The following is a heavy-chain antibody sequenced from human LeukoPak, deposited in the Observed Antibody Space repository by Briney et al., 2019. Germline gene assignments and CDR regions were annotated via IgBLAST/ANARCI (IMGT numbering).Heavy chain of an antibody. V-gene: IGHV4-38-2*02. J-gene: IGHJ4*02. CDR3: ARDPLTGPTDY. CDR2: IYHSGST. CDR1: GYSISSGYY. Sequence: SETLSLTCTVSGYSISSGYYWGWIRQPPGKGLEWIGSIYHSGSTYYNPSLKSRVTISVDTSKNQFPLKLSSVTAADTAVYYCARDPLTGPTDYWGQGTLVTVSS.